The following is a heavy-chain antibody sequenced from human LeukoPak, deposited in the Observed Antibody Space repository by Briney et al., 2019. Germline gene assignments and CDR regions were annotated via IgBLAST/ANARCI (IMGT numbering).Heavy chain of an antibody. D-gene: IGHD3-10*01. CDR2: IYTSGST. CDR3: AGESDYYGSGSYWLFDY. J-gene: IGHJ4*02. V-gene: IGHV4-4*07. Sequence: SETLSLTCTVSGGSISSYYWSWIRQPAGKGLEWIGRIYTSGSTNYNPSLKSRVTMSVDTSKNQFSLKLSSVTAADSAVYYCAGESDYYGSGSYWLFDYWGQGTLVTVSS. CDR1: GGSISSYY.